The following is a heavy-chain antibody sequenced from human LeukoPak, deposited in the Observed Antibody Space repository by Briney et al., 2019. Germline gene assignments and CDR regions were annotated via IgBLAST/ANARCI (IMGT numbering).Heavy chain of an antibody. CDR3: AKEFYGVPEEGYFDY. CDR1: GFTFSSYA. J-gene: IGHJ4*02. Sequence: GGSLRLSCAASGFTFSSYAMSWVRQAPGKGLEWVSAISGSGGSTYYADSVKGRLTISRDNSKNTLYPQMNSLRAEDTAVYYCAKEFYGVPEEGYFDYWGQGTLVTVSS. D-gene: IGHD4-17*01. V-gene: IGHV3-23*01. CDR2: ISGSGGST.